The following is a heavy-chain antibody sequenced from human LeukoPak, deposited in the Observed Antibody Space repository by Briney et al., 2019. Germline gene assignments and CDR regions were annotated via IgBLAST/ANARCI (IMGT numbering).Heavy chain of an antibody. CDR1: GYTFTGYY. CDR2: INPNSGGT. D-gene: IGHD5-18*01. CDR3: ARITSVATAMDGLDY. Sequence: ASVKVSCKASGYTFTGYYMHWVRQAPGQGLEWMGWINPNSGGTNYAQKFQGRVTMTRDTSISTAYMELSRLRSYDTAVYYCARITSVATAMDGLDYWGQGTLVTVSS. V-gene: IGHV1-2*02. J-gene: IGHJ4*02.